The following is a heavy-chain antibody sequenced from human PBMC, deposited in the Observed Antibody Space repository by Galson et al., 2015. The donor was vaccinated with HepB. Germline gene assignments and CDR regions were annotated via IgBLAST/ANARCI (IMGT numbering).Heavy chain of an antibody. D-gene: IGHD4-11*01. Sequence: SVKVSCKASGGTFSSYAISWVRQAPGQGLGWMGGIIPIFGTANYAQKFQGRVTITADESTSTAYMELSSLRSEDTAVYYCARVLSEYSPPPTYYYYGMDVWGQGTTVTVSS. CDR2: IIPIFGTA. V-gene: IGHV1-69*13. CDR1: GGTFSSYA. J-gene: IGHJ6*02. CDR3: ARVLSEYSPPPTYYYYGMDV.